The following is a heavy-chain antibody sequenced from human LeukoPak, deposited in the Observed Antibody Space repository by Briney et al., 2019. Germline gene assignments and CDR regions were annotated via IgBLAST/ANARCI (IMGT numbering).Heavy chain of an antibody. CDR3: ARVRCGYYCSIDY. Sequence: PGGSLRLSCAASGFIVSSNYMSWVRQAPGKGLEWVSSISSSGTYIYYADSLKGRFTISRDNAKNSLYLQMNSLRAEDTAVYYCARVRCGYYCSIDYWGQGTLVTVSS. V-gene: IGHV3-21*01. CDR1: GFIVSSNY. D-gene: IGHD3-3*01. CDR2: ISSSGTYI. J-gene: IGHJ4*02.